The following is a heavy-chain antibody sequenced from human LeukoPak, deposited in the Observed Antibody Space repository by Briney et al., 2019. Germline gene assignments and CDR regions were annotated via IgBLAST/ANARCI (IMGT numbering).Heavy chain of an antibody. CDR1: GGSISSSSYY. Sequence: SETLSLTRTVSGGSISSSSYYWSWTRQPAGKGLEWIGRIYASGSTNYNPSLKSRVTISVDTSKNQFSLKLSSVTAADTAVYYCARLGATTLYYYYYMDVWGKGTTVTISS. CDR3: ARLGATTLYYYYYMDV. J-gene: IGHJ6*03. V-gene: IGHV4-61*02. CDR2: IYASGST. D-gene: IGHD1-26*01.